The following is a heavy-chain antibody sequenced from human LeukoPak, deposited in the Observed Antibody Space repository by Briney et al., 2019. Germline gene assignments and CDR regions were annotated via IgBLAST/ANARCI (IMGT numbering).Heavy chain of an antibody. CDR2: ISGSGATS. V-gene: IGHV3-23*01. CDR1: GFTFSKYA. D-gene: IGHD2-8*01. J-gene: IGHJ4*02. Sequence: VRSLRLSCAASGFTFSKYAMNWVRQLPGKGLEWVSVISGSGATSSYADSVQGRFTISRDNSKNTVYLQMNSLRPEDTAVYYCAKDRIVLTVYAFDSWGQGSLVTVSS. CDR3: AKDRIVLTVYAFDS.